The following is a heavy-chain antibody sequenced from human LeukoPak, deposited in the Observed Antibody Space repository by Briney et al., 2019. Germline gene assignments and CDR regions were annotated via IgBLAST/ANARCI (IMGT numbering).Heavy chain of an antibody. V-gene: IGHV4-30-2*01. J-gene: IGHJ1*01. CDR3: ARVLRVVTKNEYFQH. Sequence: SETLSLTCAVSGGSISSGGYSWSWIRQPPGKGLEWIGYIYHSGSTYYNPSLKSRVTISVDRSKNQFSLKLSSVTAADTAVYYCARVLRVVTKNEYFQHWGQGTLVTVSS. CDR2: IYHSGST. D-gene: IGHD3-3*01. CDR1: GGSISSGGYS.